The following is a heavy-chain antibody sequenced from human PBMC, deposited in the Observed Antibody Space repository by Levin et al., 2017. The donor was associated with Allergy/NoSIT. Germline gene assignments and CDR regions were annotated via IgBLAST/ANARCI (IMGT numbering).Heavy chain of an antibody. CDR3: ANLPSYYYDSSGYY. D-gene: IGHD3-22*01. CDR1: GFTFSSYA. CDR2: ISGSGGST. Sequence: GESLKISCAASGFTFSSYAMSWVRQAPGKGLEWVSAISGSGGSTYYADSVKGRFTISRDNSKNTLYLQMNSLRAEDTAVYYCANLPSYYYDSSGYYWGQGTLVTVSS. V-gene: IGHV3-23*01. J-gene: IGHJ4*02.